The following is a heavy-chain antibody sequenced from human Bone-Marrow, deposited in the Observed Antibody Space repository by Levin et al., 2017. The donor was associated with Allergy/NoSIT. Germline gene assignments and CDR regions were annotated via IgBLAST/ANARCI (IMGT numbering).Heavy chain of an antibody. CDR3: ARSPAPRQVENWFDP. Sequence: GESLKISCKASGYTFTLYHMHWVRQAPGQGLEWMGIINPGGATISYSQKFQGRVILTSDTSTGTVYMELSSLRSEDTAVYYCARSPAPRQVENWFDPWGQGTLVIVSS. V-gene: IGHV1-46*01. J-gene: IGHJ5*02. CDR1: GYTFTLYH. CDR2: INPGGATI.